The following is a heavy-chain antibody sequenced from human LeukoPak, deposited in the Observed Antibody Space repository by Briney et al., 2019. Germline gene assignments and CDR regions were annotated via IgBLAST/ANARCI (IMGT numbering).Heavy chain of an antibody. CDR3: AKETVVVVATTPDAFDI. J-gene: IGHJ3*02. CDR1: GFTFSTYA. CDR2: ISDDGGYT. D-gene: IGHD1-26*01. V-gene: IGHV3-23*01. Sequence: GGSLRLSCAASGFTFSTYAMTWVRQAPGKGLEWVSGISDDGGYTYYADSVKDRFTISRDNSKNTLYLQMNSLRAEDTAVYYCAKETVVVVATTPDAFDIWGQGTMVTVSS.